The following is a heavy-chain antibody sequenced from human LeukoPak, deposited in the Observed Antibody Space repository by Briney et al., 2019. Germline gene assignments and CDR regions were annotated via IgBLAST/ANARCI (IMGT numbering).Heavy chain of an antibody. Sequence: GGSLRLSCAASGFTFCDYAMHWVRQAPGKGLEWVSGISWNSGSIGYADSVKGRFTISRDNAKNSLYLQMNSLRAEDTALYYCAKVGSGWSYYFDYWGQGTLVTVSS. CDR2: ISWNSGSI. V-gene: IGHV3-9*01. CDR3: AKVGSGWSYYFDY. D-gene: IGHD6-19*01. CDR1: GFTFCDYA. J-gene: IGHJ4*02.